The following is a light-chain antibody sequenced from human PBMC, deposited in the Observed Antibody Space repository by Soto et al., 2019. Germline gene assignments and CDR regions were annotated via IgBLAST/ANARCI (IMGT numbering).Light chain of an antibody. CDR3: QQYNNWPWT. Sequence: EIVLTQSPCTLSFSPGERAAHPYMASQSVSSSYLAWYQQKPGQAPRLLIYGASSRATGIPGRFSGSGSGTEFTLTISSLQSEDFAVYYCQQYNNWPWTFGQGTKVDIK. CDR2: GAS. V-gene: IGKV3D-15*01. CDR1: QSVSSSY. J-gene: IGKJ1*01.